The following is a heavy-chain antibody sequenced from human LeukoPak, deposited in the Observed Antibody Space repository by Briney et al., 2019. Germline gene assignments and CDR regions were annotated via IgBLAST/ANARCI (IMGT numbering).Heavy chain of an antibody. Sequence: GGSLRLSCAASGFTFSDYYMSWIRQAPGKGLEWVSYISSSGSTIYYADSVKGRFTISRDNAKNSLYLQMNSLRAEDTAVYYCARDPDYDILTGPGGFDPWGQGTLVTVSS. CDR3: ARDPDYDILTGPGGFDP. V-gene: IGHV3-11*01. CDR2: ISSSGSTI. CDR1: GFTFSDYY. J-gene: IGHJ5*02. D-gene: IGHD3-9*01.